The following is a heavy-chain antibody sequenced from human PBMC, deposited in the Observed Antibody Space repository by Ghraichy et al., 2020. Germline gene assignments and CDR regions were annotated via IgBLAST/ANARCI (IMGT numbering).Heavy chain of an antibody. V-gene: IGHV3-72*01. CDR3: ARAVAAAGTVNYGMDV. D-gene: IGHD6-13*01. CDR1: GFTFSDHY. CDR2: TRNKAKSYTT. J-gene: IGHJ6*02. Sequence: GGSLRLSCAASGFTFSDHYMDWVRQAPGKGLEWVGRTRNKAKSYTTEYAASVKGRFTISRDDSKNSLYLQMNSLKTEDTAVYYCARAVAAAGTVNYGMDVWGQGTTVTVSS.